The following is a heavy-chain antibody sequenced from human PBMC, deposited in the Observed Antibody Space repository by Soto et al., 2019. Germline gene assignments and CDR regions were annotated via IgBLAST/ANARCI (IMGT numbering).Heavy chain of an antibody. CDR1: GFTFSDYY. J-gene: IGHJ5*02. CDR2: ISSSSSYT. V-gene: IGHV3-11*05. CDR3: ARAQQWLDQNWFDP. Sequence: QVQLVESGGGLVKPGGSLRLSCAASGFTFSDYYMSWIRQAPGKGLEWVSYISSSSSYTNYADSVKGRFTISRDNAKNSLYLQMNSLRAEDTAVYSCARAQQWLDQNWFDPWGQGTLVTVSS. D-gene: IGHD6-19*01.